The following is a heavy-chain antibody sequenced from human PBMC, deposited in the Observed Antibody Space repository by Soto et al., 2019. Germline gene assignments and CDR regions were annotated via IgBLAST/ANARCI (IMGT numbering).Heavy chain of an antibody. CDR2: INTASYI. D-gene: IGHD2-15*01. CDR3: AREGGYCNGGGCRYFDC. Sequence: EVLLVESGGGLVKPGGSLRLSCAASGFTFSTYSMNWVRQAPGKGLEWVSSINTASYIYYADSVKGRFTISRDDAKNSLYLQMNSLRDEDTAVYYCAREGGYCNGGGCRYFDCWGQGNPGHRLL. J-gene: IGHJ4*02. CDR1: GFTFSTYS. V-gene: IGHV3-21*01.